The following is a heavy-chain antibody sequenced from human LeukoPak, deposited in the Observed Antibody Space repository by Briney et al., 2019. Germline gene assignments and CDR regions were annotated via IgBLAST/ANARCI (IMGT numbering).Heavy chain of an antibody. CDR1: GFTFSSYA. D-gene: IGHD6-19*01. J-gene: IGHJ5*01. CDR2: ISGSGGST. Sequence: GGSLRLSCAASGFTFSSYAMSWVRQAPGKGPEWVSVISGSGGSTYYAGSVKGRFTTSRDNSKNNNILYLQMNSLRAGDTAVYYCAKVSGYNSGWFDYWGQGTLVTVSS. V-gene: IGHV3-23*01. CDR3: AKVSGYNSGWFDY.